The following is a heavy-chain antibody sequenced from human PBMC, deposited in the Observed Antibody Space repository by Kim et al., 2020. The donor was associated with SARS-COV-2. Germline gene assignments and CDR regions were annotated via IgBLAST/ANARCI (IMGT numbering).Heavy chain of an antibody. D-gene: IGHD3-10*01. J-gene: IGHJ4*02. CDR2: ST. CDR3: ARGVRGVINF. V-gene: IGHV4-59*09. Sequence: STNYNPALKSRVTISVDTSESQFSLELSSVTAADTAVYYCARGVRGVINFWGQGTLVTVSS.